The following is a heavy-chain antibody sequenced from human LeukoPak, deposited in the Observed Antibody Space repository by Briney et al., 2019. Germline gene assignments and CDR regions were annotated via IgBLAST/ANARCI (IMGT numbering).Heavy chain of an antibody. Sequence: APVKVSCKASGYTFTSYGISWVRQAPGQGLEWMGWISAYNGNTNYAQKLQGRVTMTTDTSTSTAYMELRSLRSDDTAVYYCARGGYSSSWYIRPPFDYWGQGTLVTVSS. D-gene: IGHD6-13*01. CDR3: ARGGYSSSWYIRPPFDY. CDR2: ISAYNGNT. V-gene: IGHV1-18*01. CDR1: GYTFTSYG. J-gene: IGHJ4*02.